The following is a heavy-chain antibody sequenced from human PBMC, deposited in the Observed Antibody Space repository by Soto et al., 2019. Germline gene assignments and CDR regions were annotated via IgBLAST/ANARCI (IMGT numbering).Heavy chain of an antibody. Sequence: QVQLVQSGAEVKKPGASVKVSCKASGYTFTGYYMHWVRQAPGQGLEWMGWINPNSGGTNYAQKFKGWVTMTRDTSISTAYMELSRLRSDDTAVYYCARDWVVAASTTNYYYYGMDVWGQGTTVTVSS. CDR3: ARDWVVAASTTNYYYYGMDV. V-gene: IGHV1-2*04. CDR2: INPNSGGT. D-gene: IGHD2-15*01. J-gene: IGHJ6*02. CDR1: GYTFTGYY.